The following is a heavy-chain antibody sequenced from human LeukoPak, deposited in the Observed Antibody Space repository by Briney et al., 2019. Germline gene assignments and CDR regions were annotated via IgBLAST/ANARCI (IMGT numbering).Heavy chain of an antibody. D-gene: IGHD1-1*01. CDR2: INHSGST. J-gene: IGHJ4*02. CDR1: GGSFSGYY. Sequence: SEALSLTCAVYGGSFSGYYWSWIRQPPGKGLEWIGEINHSGSTNYNPSLKSRVTISVDTSKNQFSLKLSSVTAADTAVYYCPRTAREKTGTRGGVFDYWGQGTLVTVS. CDR3: PRTAREKTGTRGGVFDY. V-gene: IGHV4-34*01.